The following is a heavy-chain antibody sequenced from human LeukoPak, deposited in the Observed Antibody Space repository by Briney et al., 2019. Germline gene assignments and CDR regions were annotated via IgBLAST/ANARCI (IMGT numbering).Heavy chain of an antibody. CDR2: ISGSGGST. V-gene: IGHV3-23*01. CDR3: VKGDLIRPRSVFDY. J-gene: IGHJ4*02. D-gene: IGHD3-10*01. CDR1: GFTFSSHA. Sequence: GGSLRLSCAASGFTFSSHAMSWVRQAPGKGLEWVSAISGSGGSTYYADSVKGRFTISRDNAKNTLYLQMNSLRAEDTAVYYCVKGDLIRPRSVFDYWGQGALVTVSS.